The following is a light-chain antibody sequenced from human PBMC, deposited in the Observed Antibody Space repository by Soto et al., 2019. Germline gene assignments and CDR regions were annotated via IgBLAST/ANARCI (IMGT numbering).Light chain of an antibody. Sequence: DIVLTQSRSTLSSSLGERAALSCRARQSVSSNFLAWYQQKPGQAPRLLIYGASNRATGIPAKFNGSGSGTDFTLTISRLEPEDFAMYYCQQYGSSPRTFGQGTKVDIK. J-gene: IGKJ1*01. CDR2: GAS. V-gene: IGKV3-20*01. CDR3: QQYGSSPRT. CDR1: QSVSSNF.